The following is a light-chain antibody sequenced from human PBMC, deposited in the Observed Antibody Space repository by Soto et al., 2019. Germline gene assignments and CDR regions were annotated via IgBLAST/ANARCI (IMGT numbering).Light chain of an antibody. V-gene: IGKV1-12*01. CDR2: AAS. CDR1: QGIRSW. CDR3: QQADSFPLT. Sequence: DIQMTQSPSSVSASVGDRVTITCRASQGIRSWLDWYQQKPGKAPKLLIYAASRLQSGVPSRFSGSGSGTAFTLTLSSLQPEDFATYSCQQADSFPLTFGGGTKVEIK. J-gene: IGKJ4*01.